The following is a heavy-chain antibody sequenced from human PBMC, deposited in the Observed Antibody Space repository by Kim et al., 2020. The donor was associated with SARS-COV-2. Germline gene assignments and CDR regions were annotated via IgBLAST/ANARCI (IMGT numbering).Heavy chain of an antibody. CDR1: GYTFTTYS. J-gene: IGHJ4*02. Sequence: ASVKVSCTASGYTFTTYSMVWVRQAPGQRLEWVGWLNSGSGNTKYSQRFQGRVTIIRDTPATTVYMELRNLRSEDTAVYYCARAHGSGNHYQFDYWGQGTLVTVSS. D-gene: IGHD3-10*01. V-gene: IGHV1-3*01. CDR3: ARAHGSGNHYQFDY. CDR2: LNSGSGNT.